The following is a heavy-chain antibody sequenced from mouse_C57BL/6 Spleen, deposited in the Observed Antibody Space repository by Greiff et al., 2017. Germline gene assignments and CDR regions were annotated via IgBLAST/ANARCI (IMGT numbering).Heavy chain of an antibody. Sequence: QVQLQQPGAELVKPGASVKMSCKASGYTFTSYWITWVKQRPGQGLEWIGDIYPGSGSTNYNEKFKSKATLTVDTSSSTAYMQLSSLTSEDSAVYYCATDIGGNYYFGYWGQGTTRTVSS. CDR1: GYTFTSYW. CDR2: IYPGSGST. CDR3: ATDIGGNYYFGY. D-gene: IGHD2-14*01. V-gene: IGHV1-55*01. J-gene: IGHJ2*01.